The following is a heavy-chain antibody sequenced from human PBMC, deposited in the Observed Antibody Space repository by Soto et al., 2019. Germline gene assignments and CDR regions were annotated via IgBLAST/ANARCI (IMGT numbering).Heavy chain of an antibody. Sequence: TSETLSLTCAVYGGSFSGYYWSWIRQPPGKGLEWIGEINHSGSTNYNPSLKSRVTISVDTSKNQFSLKLSSVTAADTAVYYCARSDCSSTSCLLSAYNWFDPWCQGTRVTVSS. CDR2: INHSGST. CDR1: GGSFSGYY. J-gene: IGHJ5*02. D-gene: IGHD2-2*01. CDR3: ARSDCSSTSCLLSAYNWFDP. V-gene: IGHV4-34*01.